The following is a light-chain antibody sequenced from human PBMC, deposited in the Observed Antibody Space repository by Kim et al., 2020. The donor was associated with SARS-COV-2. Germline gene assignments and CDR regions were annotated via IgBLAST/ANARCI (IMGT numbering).Light chain of an antibody. CDR2: DVN. CDR3: SAYTSNTWV. J-gene: IGLJ3*02. Sequence: QSVLTQPASVSGSPGQSITISCTGSSSDVGNYIYVSWYQHHPGKAPKLMIYDVNERPSGVSNRFSGSKSGNTASLTISGLQAEDEADYYCSAYTSNTWVIGGGTKVTVL. CDR1: SSDVGNYIY. V-gene: IGLV2-14*03.